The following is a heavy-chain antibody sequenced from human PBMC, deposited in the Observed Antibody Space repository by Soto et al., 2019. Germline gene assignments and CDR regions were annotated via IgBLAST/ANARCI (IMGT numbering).Heavy chain of an antibody. D-gene: IGHD6-6*01. CDR1: GYTFTSYG. J-gene: IGHJ4*02. Sequence: ASVKVSCKASGYTFTSYGISWVRQAPGQGLEWMGWISAYNGNTNYAQKLQGRVTMTTDTSTSTAYMELRSLRSDDTAVYYCARDLVYSSSSETHYWGQGTLVTVSS. V-gene: IGHV1-18*01. CDR3: ARDLVYSSSSETHY. CDR2: ISAYNGNT.